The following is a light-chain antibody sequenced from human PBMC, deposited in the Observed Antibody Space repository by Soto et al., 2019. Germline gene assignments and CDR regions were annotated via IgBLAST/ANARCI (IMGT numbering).Light chain of an antibody. V-gene: IGLV1-44*01. J-gene: IGLJ7*01. Sequence: QSVLTQPPSASGTPGQRVTISCSGRSSNIGSNSVNWYQQLPDTSPKLLIYSNDLRPSGVPDRFSGSKSGTSASLAISGLQSEDEADYYGAVWDDSLNAAVFGGGTQLTVL. CDR3: AVWDDSLNAAV. CDR2: SND. CDR1: SSNIGSNS.